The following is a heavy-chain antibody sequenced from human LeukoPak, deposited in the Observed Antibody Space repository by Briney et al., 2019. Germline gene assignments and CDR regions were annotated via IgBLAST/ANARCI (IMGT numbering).Heavy chain of an antibody. D-gene: IGHD3-9*01. Sequence: ASVKVSCKASGGTFSSYAISWVRRAPGQGLEWMGGIIPIFGTANYAQKFQGRVTITADESTSTAYMELSSLRSEDTAVYYCAREYYDILSGYLEPGDYYYYDYMDVWGKGTTVTVSS. CDR2: IIPIFGTA. CDR3: AREYYDILSGYLEPGDYYYYDYMDV. CDR1: GGTFSSYA. V-gene: IGHV1-69*13. J-gene: IGHJ6*03.